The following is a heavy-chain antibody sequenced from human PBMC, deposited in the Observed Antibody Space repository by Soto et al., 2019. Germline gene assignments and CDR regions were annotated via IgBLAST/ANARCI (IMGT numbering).Heavy chain of an antibody. J-gene: IGHJ6*03. CDR3: AKGWHYYYYMDV. V-gene: IGHV3-23*01. CDR1: GFTFSSYA. CDR2: ISGSGGST. D-gene: IGHD2-15*01. Sequence: GGSLRLSCAASGFTFSSYAMSWVRQAPGKGLEWVSAISGSGGSTYYTDSVKGRFTISRDNSKNTLYLQMNSLRAEDTAVYYCAKGWHYYYYMDVWGKGTTVTVSS.